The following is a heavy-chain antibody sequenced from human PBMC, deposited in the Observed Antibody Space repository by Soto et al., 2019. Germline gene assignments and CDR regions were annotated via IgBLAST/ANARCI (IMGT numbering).Heavy chain of an antibody. CDR2: ISYDGSNK. CDR3: AKSEVKGYYYDSSGTLLFDY. Sequence: GALRLSCAASGFTFSSYGMHWVRQAPGKGLEWVAVISYDGSNKYYADSVKGRFTISRDNSKNTLYLQMNSLRAEDTAVYYCAKSEVKGYYYDSSGTLLFDYWGQGTLVTVSS. D-gene: IGHD3-22*01. V-gene: IGHV3-30*18. J-gene: IGHJ4*02. CDR1: GFTFSSYG.